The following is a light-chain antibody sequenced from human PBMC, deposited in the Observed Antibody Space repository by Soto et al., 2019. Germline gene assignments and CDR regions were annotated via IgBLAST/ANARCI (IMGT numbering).Light chain of an antibody. V-gene: IGKV1-9*01. CDR1: QGISSK. CDR3: QQVNDYPLT. J-gene: IGKJ5*01. Sequence: IQLTQSPSSLSASVGDRVTITCRASQGISSKLAWHQQKPGNAPKLLIYDASTLQGGVPSRFRGSGSGTDFTLTISSLQPEDFATYYCQQVNDYPLTFGQGTRLEIK. CDR2: DAS.